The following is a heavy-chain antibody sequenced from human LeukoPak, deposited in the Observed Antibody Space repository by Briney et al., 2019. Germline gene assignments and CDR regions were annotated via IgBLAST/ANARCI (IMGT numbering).Heavy chain of an antibody. D-gene: IGHD3-22*01. CDR3: ATDFYDTT. V-gene: IGHV3-15*07. J-gene: IGHJ5*02. CDR1: GFSFSDAW. Sequence: GGSQRLSCATSGFSFSDAWMNWVRQAPGKGLEWVGRVRRNSDGGTIDYAAPVKGRFALSRDDSKNTLYLHMSSLQTEDTAVYYCATDFYDTTWGQGTLVTVSS. CDR2: VRRNSDGGTI.